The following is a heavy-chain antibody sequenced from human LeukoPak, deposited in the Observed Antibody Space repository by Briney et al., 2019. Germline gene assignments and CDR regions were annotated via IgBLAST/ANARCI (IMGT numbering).Heavy chain of an antibody. J-gene: IGHJ4*02. CDR3: ARATRAARHFDY. D-gene: IGHD6-6*01. V-gene: IGHV4-39*07. Sequence: KPSETLSLTCTVSGGSISSISYYWGWIRQPPGKGLEWIVSMYYSGSTYNNPSLKSRVTISVDTSKNQFSLKLSSVTAADTAVYYCARATRAARHFDYWGQGTLVTVSS. CDR1: GGSISSISYY. CDR2: MYYSGST.